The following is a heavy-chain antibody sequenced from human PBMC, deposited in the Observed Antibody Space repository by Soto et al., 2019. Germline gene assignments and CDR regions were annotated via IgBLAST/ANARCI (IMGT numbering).Heavy chain of an antibody. CDR2: INPSGGST. V-gene: IGHV1-46*01. J-gene: IGHJ6*01. CDR3: ARDLRWIQLCIRDDSSNYDGDAV. Sequence: ASVKVACNASGYTFTSYYMPWVLQAPGQGLEGMGIINPSGGSTSYAQKFQGRVTMTRDTSTSTVYMELSSLRSEDTAVYYYARDLRWIQLCIRDDSSNYDGDAVWVPGTIGTVS. CDR1: GYTFTSYY. D-gene: IGHD5-18*01.